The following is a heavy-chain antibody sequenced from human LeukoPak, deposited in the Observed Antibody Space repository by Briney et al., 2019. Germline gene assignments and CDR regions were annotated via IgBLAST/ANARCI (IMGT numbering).Heavy chain of an antibody. CDR3: ARDAGHQLSRRNYYAMDV. CDR2: MYYRGST. CDR1: GGSFSGYY. V-gene: IGHV4-34*01. J-gene: IGHJ6*02. D-gene: IGHD1-1*01. Sequence: PSETLSLTCAVYGGSFSGYYWSWIRQPPGKGLEWIGSMYYRGSTYYNPSLKSRVTISVNTSKNQFSLMLSSVTAADTAVYYCARDAGHQLSRRNYYAMDVWGQGTTVTV.